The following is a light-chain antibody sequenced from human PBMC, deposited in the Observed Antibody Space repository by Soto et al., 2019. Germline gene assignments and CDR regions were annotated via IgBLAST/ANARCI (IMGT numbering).Light chain of an antibody. CDR2: GAS. V-gene: IGKV3-20*01. J-gene: IGKJ5*01. CDR3: QEYGSSPPIT. Sequence: FSPKERATLSCRASQSVSSSYLAWYQQKPGQAPRLLIYGASSRATGIPDRFSGSGSGTDFTLTISRLEPEDFAVYYCQEYGSSPPITFGQGTRLEIK. CDR1: QSVSSSY.